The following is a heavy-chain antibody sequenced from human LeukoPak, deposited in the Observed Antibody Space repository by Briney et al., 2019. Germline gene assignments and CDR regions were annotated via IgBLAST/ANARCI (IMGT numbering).Heavy chain of an antibody. D-gene: IGHD2-2*03. CDR1: GFTFSSYS. J-gene: IGHJ4*02. CDR3: ASSGYCSSTSCYEL. Sequence: GGSLRLSCAASGFTFSSYSMNWVRQAPGKGLEWVSSISSSSCYIYYADSVKGRFTISRDNAKNSLYLQMNSLRAEDTAVYYCASSGYCSSTSCYELWGQGTLVTVSS. V-gene: IGHV3-21*01. CDR2: ISSSSCYI.